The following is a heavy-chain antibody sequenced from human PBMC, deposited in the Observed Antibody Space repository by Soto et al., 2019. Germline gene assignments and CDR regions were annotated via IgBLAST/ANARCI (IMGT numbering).Heavy chain of an antibody. CDR3: AKVRGLVVVVTTGGVFDV. D-gene: IGHD3-22*01. V-gene: IGHV3-23*01. J-gene: IGHJ3*01. Sequence: EVQLLESGGGLVHPGGSLRLSCEVSDFTFSSCTVSWVRQATGRGVERVSTMSGRGVSTYYGDSVKGRFTISRDNSKNRLYMQMNSLRVEDTARYYGAKVRGLVVVVTTGGVFDVWGQGTMVTVSS. CDR2: MSGRGVST. CDR1: DFTFSSCT.